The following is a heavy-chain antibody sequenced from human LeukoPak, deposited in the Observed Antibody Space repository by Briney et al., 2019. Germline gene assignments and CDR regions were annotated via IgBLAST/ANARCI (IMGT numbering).Heavy chain of an antibody. D-gene: IGHD6-25*01. CDR3: ARARDSATIDY. V-gene: IGHV4-34*01. CDR1: GESFSGFY. CDR2: INDGGSI. Sequence: SETLSLTCAVYGESFSGFYWTWIRQPPGKGLEWIGEINDGGSIKYNTSLKSRVIMSVDTSKNQFSLKLTSKTDADTAVYYCARARDSATIDYWGQGIKVTVSS. J-gene: IGHJ4*03.